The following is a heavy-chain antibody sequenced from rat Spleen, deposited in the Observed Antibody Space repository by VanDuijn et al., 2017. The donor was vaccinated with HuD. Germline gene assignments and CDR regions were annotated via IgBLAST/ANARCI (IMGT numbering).Heavy chain of an antibody. V-gene: IGHV5-29*01. CDR2: ISYDGSAT. J-gene: IGHJ2*01. CDR1: GFTFSNYD. CDR3: ARPTTGIPFNY. D-gene: IGHD1-9*01. Sequence: EVQLVESDGGLVQPGRSLKLSCAASGFTFSNYDMAWVRQAPTKGLEWVASISYDGSATYYRASVKGRFTLSRDNAKSTLYLQVDSLRSEDTAIYYCARPTTGIPFNYWGQGVMVTVSS.